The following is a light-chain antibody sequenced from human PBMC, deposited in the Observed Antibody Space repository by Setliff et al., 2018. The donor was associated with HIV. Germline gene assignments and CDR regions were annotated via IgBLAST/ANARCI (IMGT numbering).Light chain of an antibody. CDR3: LLYYGGFYV. CDR1: TGAVASGHY. J-gene: IGLJ1*01. CDR2: STT. V-gene: IGLV7-43*01. Sequence: QAVVTQEPSLTVSPGGTVTLTCASSTGAVASGHYANWFQQKPGQAPRALIYSTTYKPSWTPARFSGSLLGGRAALTLSDVRPEDEAEYYCLLYYGGFYVFGSGTKVTVL.